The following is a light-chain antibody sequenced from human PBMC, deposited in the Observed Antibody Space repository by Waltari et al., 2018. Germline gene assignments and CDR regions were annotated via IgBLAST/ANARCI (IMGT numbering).Light chain of an antibody. Sequence: QSALTQPASVSGSPGQSITLSCTGTSSDAGGYNYVPWYQQHPGKVPKLLIFDVSNRPSGVSNRFSGSKSGNTASLTISGLQAEDESDYYCCSFTSRSTWVFGGGTKLTVL. CDR1: SSDAGGYNY. J-gene: IGLJ3*02. V-gene: IGLV2-14*01. CDR3: CSFTSRSTWV. CDR2: DVS.